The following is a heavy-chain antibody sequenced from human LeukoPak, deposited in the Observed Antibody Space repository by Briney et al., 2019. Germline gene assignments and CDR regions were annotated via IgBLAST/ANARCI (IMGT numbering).Heavy chain of an antibody. Sequence: GGSLRLSCAASGFTFSSYGMHWVRQAPGKGLEWVAVISYDGSNKYYADSVKGRFTISRDNSKNTLYLQMNSLRAEDTAVYYCAKDRKKWELLDYFDYWGQGTLVTVSS. D-gene: IGHD1-26*01. CDR1: GFTFSSYG. CDR2: ISYDGSNK. CDR3: AKDRKKWELLDYFDY. J-gene: IGHJ4*02. V-gene: IGHV3-30*18.